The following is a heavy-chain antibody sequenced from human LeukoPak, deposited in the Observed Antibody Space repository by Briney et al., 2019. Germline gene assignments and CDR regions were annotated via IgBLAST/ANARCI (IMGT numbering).Heavy chain of an antibody. D-gene: IGHD6-19*01. CDR3: ARLKGSGWYSADY. V-gene: IGHV4-34*01. J-gene: IGHJ4*02. CDR2: INHSGST. Sequence: PGGSLRLSCAASGFTFDDYGMSWIRQPPGKGLEWIGEINHSGSTNYNPSLKSRVTISVDTSKNQFSLKLSSVTAADTAVYCCARLKGSGWYSADYWGQGTLVTVSS. CDR1: GFTFDDYG.